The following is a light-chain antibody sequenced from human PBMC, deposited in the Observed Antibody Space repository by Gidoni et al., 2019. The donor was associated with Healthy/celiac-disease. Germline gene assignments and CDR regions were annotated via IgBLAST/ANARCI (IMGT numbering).Light chain of an antibody. J-gene: IGLJ2*01. CDR1: SSNIGAGYD. Sequence: QSVLTQPPSVSGAPGQRVPISCTGSSSNIGAGYDLHWYQQLPGTAPKLLIYGNSNRPSGVPDRFSGSKSGTSASLAITGLQAEDEADYYCQSYDSSLSGYVVFGGGTKLTVL. V-gene: IGLV1-40*01. CDR2: GNS. CDR3: QSYDSSLSGYVV.